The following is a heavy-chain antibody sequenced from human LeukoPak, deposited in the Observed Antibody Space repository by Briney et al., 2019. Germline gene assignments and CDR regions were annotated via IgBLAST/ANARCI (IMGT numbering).Heavy chain of an antibody. CDR1: GFTFSSYA. CDR3: AKYSGSYYYPPNWDS. V-gene: IGHV3-23*01. Sequence: GGSLRLSCAASGFTFSSYAMHWVRQAPGKGLEWVSGISGSGSSTYYADSVKGRFTLSRDYPKNTLYLQMNSLRAEDTAVYFCAKYSGSYYYPPNWDSWGQGTLVTVSS. J-gene: IGHJ4*02. D-gene: IGHD1-26*01. CDR2: ISGSGSST.